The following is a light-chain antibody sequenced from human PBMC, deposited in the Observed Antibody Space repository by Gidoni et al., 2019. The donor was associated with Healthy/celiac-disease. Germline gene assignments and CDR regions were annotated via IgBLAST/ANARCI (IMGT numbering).Light chain of an antibody. J-gene: IGKJ2*01. Sequence: DIQMTQSPSSLSASVGDRVTITCRESQSISSYLHWYQQKTGKAPTLLIYAASILQSGVPSRFSGSGSVTDFTLTIISLQPEDFATYYCQQSYSTPYTFGQGTKLEIK. CDR2: AAS. CDR3: QQSYSTPYT. V-gene: IGKV1-39*01. CDR1: QSISSY.